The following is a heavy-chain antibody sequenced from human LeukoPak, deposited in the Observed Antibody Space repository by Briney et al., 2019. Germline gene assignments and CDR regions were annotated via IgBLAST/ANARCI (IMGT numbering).Heavy chain of an antibody. D-gene: IGHD4-11*01. CDR3: ARSLDYSNYVGDY. J-gene: IGHJ4*02. CDR1: GGSISNSDHY. V-gene: IGHV4-61*08. CDR2: IYYSGST. Sequence: SQTLSLTCTVSGGSISNSDHYWSWIRQYPGKGLEWIGYIYYSGSTNYNPSLKSRVTISVDTSKNQFSLKLSSVTAADTAVYYCARSLDYSNYVGDYWGQGTLVTVSS.